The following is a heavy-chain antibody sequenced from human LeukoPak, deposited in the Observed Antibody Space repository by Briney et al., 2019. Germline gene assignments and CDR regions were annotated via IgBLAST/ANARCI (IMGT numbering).Heavy chain of an antibody. D-gene: IGHD3-3*01. CDR3: ARNGAVTSFDY. Sequence: SQTLSLTCSVSGASITSAYNYWSWIRQPAGEGLEWIGRIYGGGTTDYNPSLGGRVTMSLDTSDNEFSLRLRYVTAADTAVYYCARNGAVTSFDYWGQGILVTVS. J-gene: IGHJ4*02. CDR2: IYGGGTT. CDR1: GASITSAYNY. V-gene: IGHV4-61*02.